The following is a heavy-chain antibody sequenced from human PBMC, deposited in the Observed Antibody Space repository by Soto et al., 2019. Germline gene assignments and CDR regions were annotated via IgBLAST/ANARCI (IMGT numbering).Heavy chain of an antibody. CDR1: GGTFSSYA. D-gene: IGHD5-18*01. J-gene: IGHJ4*02. Sequence: QVQLVQSGAEVKKPGSSVKVSCKASGGTFSSYAISWVRQAPGQGLEWMGGIIPIFGTANYAQKYQGRVTITADESTSTANMELSSLRSEDTAVYYCARISVGYRYGYSFDYWGQGTLVTVSS. CDR2: IIPIFGTA. CDR3: ARISVGYRYGYSFDY. V-gene: IGHV1-69*01.